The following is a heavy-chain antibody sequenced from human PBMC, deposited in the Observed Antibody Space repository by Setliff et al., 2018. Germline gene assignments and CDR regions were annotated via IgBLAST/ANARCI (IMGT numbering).Heavy chain of an antibody. V-gene: IGHV1-18*01. CDR1: GYTFRNYA. Sequence: ASVKVSCKASGYTFRNYAFAWVRQAPGQGLEWVGWISVYNGDTNYAQKFQGRVTLTTDTSTSTAYMELWSLTSDDSAFYYCARAPSVELVTIRTNSWFTYWGQGTLVTVSS. J-gene: IGHJ4*02. CDR2: ISVYNGDT. D-gene: IGHD5-18*01. CDR3: ARAPSVELVTIRTNSWFTY.